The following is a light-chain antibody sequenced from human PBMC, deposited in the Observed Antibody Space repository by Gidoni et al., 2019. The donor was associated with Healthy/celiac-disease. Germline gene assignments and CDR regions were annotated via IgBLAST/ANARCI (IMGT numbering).Light chain of an antibody. Sequence: EIVLRQSPATLSLSPGERATLSCRASQSVSSYLAWYQQKPGQAPRLLIYDASNRATGIPARFSGSGSGTDFTRTISSLEPEDFAVYYCQQRSNWPLTFGGXTKVEIK. V-gene: IGKV3-11*01. CDR3: QQRSNWPLT. CDR1: QSVSSY. CDR2: DAS. J-gene: IGKJ4*01.